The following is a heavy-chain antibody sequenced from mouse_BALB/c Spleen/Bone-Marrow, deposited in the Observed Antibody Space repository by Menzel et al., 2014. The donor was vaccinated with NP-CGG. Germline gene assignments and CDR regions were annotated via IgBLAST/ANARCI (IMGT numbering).Heavy chain of an antibody. CDR1: GFTFRDYY. CDR3: ARVLRPHYYAMDY. V-gene: IGHV5-4*02. CDR2: ISDGGSYT. D-gene: IGHD1-2*01. J-gene: IGHJ4*01. Sequence: DVKLVESGGGLVKPGGSLKLSCAASGFTFRDYYMYWVRQTPEKRLGWVATISDGGSYTYYPDSVKGRFTISRDNAKNNLYLQMSSLKSEDTAMYYCARVLRPHYYAMDYWGQGTSVTVSS.